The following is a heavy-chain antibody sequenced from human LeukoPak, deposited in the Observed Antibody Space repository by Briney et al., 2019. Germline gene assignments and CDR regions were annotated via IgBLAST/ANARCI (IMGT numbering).Heavy chain of an antibody. J-gene: IGHJ5*02. CDR3: ARGVRVCSGGSCYLNWFDP. Sequence: GESLKISCQGSGYSFTSYWIGWVRQMPGKGLEWMGIIYPGDSDTRYSPSFQGQVTISADKSISTAYLQWSSLKASDTAMYYCARGVRVCSGGSCYLNWFDPWGQGTLVTVSS. V-gene: IGHV5-51*01. CDR1: GYSFTSYW. D-gene: IGHD2-15*01. CDR2: IYPGDSDT.